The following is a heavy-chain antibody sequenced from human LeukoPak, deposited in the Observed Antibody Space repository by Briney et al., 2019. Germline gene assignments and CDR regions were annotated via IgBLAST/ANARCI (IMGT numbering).Heavy chain of an antibody. Sequence: GGSLRLSCAASGFTFTNYAMSWVRQAPGKGLEWVSDINGSGGNTYYADSVKGRFTISRDDSKNTLYLQMNSLRAEDTAVYYCAKVRGTPYWGQGTLVTVSS. V-gene: IGHV3-23*01. CDR2: INGSGGNT. D-gene: IGHD3-16*01. CDR1: GFTFTNYA. CDR3: AKVRGTPY. J-gene: IGHJ4*02.